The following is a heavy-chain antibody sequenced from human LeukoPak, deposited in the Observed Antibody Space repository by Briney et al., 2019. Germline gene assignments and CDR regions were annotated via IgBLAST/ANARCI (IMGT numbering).Heavy chain of an antibody. J-gene: IGHJ6*03. V-gene: IGHV3-48*01. Sequence: PGGSLRLSCAASRFTFSSYALNWVRQAPGKGLEWVAYISSSSSTIYYADSVKGRFTISRDNAKNSLYLQMNSLRAEDTAVYYCASGFEYSSGRPGFYYYYLDVWGKGTTVTVSS. CDR1: RFTFSSYA. D-gene: IGHD6-19*01. CDR3: ASGFEYSSGRPGFYYYYLDV. CDR2: ISSSSSTI.